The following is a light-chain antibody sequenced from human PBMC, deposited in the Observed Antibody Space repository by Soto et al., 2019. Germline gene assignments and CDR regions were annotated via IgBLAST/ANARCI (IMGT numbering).Light chain of an antibody. CDR1: SSDVGSYNL. J-gene: IGLJ1*01. CDR3: CSYAGSSTFVV. CDR2: EGS. V-gene: IGLV2-23*03. Sequence: QSALTQPASVSGSPGQSITISCTGTSSDVGSYNLVSWYQQHPGKAPKLMIYEGSKRPSGVSNRFSGSKSGTTASLTISGLQAEDEADYYCCSYAGSSTFVVFGTGTKLTVL.